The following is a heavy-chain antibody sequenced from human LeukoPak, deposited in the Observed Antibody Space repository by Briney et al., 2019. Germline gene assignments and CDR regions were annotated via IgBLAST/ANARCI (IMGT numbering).Heavy chain of an antibody. CDR3: ARVREATIAPFFDY. Sequence: SETLSLTCTVSGDSISSGDCCWTWIRQHPGKGLEWIGCIYYSGSTYYNLSLKSRVIISTDTSKNHFSLKLSSVTAADTALYYCARVREATIAPFFDYWGQGILVTVSS. CDR1: GDSISSGDCC. V-gene: IGHV4-31*03. CDR2: IYYSGST. J-gene: IGHJ4*02. D-gene: IGHD6-13*01.